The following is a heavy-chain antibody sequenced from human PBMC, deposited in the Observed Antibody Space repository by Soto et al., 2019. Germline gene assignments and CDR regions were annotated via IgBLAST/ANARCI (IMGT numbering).Heavy chain of an antibody. D-gene: IGHD2-21*02. V-gene: IGHV4-59*01. J-gene: IGHJ4*02. Sequence: SETLSHTCTVSGGFISSFCWNWIRQSTGKGLEWIGYICYSGTTNYNPSLKSRVTISVDTSKKQFSLQLSSVTAADTAVYYCAREPRQGDRIYYFDYWGQGTLVTVSS. CDR2: ICYSGTT. CDR3: AREPRQGDRIYYFDY. CDR1: GGFISSFC.